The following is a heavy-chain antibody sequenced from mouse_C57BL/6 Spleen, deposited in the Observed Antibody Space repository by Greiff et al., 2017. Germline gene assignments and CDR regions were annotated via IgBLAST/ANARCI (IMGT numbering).Heavy chain of an antibody. D-gene: IGHD2-4*01. Sequence: QVQLQQPGAELVMPGASVKLSCKASGYTFTSYWMHWVKQRPGQGLEWIGEIDPSDSDTNYNQKFKGKSTLTVDKSSSAAYMQLSSLTSEDSAVYYCARDYDGGDFFAYWGQGTLVTVSA. CDR1: GYTFTSYW. CDR2: IDPSDSDT. J-gene: IGHJ3*01. CDR3: ARDYDGGDFFAY. V-gene: IGHV1-69*01.